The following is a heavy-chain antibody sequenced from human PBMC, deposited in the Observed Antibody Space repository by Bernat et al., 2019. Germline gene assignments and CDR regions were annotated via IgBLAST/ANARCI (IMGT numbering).Heavy chain of an antibody. CDR3: ARHSGSLYLHFQP. Sequence: QLQLQESGPGLVKPSETLSPTCTVSGDSISSSSYYWGWIRQLPGKGLEWIGSIYYSGSAYYNPSLKSRVTISADTSKNQFSLKLSSVTAADTAVYYCARHSGSLYLHFQPWGEGTLVTVSA. CDR1: GDSISSSSYY. CDR2: IYYSGSA. J-gene: IGHJ1*01. V-gene: IGHV4-39*01. D-gene: IGHD6-13*01.